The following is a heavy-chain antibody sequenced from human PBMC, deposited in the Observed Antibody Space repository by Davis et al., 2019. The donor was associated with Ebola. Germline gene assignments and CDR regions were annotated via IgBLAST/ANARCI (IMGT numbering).Heavy chain of an antibody. Sequence: MPGGSLRLSCTVSGGSISSYYWSWIRQPPGKGLEWIGRIYHTGTTYYNPSLKGRVTISIDTSLNQFSLKMKSMNVADTGVYYCARQDYDYVSGTPGVYGMDVWGQGTTVTVSS. CDR3: ARQDYDYVSGTPGVYGMDV. CDR1: GGSISSYY. CDR2: IYHTGTT. V-gene: IGHV4-59*08. D-gene: IGHD3-16*01. J-gene: IGHJ6*02.